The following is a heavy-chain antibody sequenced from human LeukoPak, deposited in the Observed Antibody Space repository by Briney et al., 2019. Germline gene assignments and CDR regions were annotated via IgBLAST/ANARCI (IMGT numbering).Heavy chain of an antibody. J-gene: IGHJ4*02. CDR3: ARIMGHFDF. Sequence: KPSETLSLTCTVSGVSISSYYSSCIRQPPRKGLEWIGSIYYSGSTNYNPSLNNRVTISVDTSKNQFSLKLSSVTAADTAVYYCARIMGHFDFWGPGTLVTVSS. D-gene: IGHD1-26*01. CDR2: IYYSGST. V-gene: IGHV4-59*01. CDR1: GVSISSYY.